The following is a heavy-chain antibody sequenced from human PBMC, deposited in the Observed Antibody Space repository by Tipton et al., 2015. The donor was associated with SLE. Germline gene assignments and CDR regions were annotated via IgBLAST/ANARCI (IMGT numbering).Heavy chain of an antibody. J-gene: IGHJ4*02. CDR1: GFTFDDYT. Sequence: SLRLSCAASGFTFDDYTMHWVRQAPGKGLEWVSLISWDGGSTYYADSVKGRFTISRDNSKNTLYLQMNSLRAEDTAVYYCAKDISAVVGVLGYWGQGTLVTVSS. CDR3: AKDISAVVGVLGY. CDR2: ISWDGGST. V-gene: IGHV3-43*01. D-gene: IGHD1-26*01.